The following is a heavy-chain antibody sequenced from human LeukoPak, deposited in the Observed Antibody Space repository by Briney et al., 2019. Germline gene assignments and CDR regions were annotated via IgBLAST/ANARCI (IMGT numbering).Heavy chain of an antibody. CDR3: ARGEAAGYCSGGSCRNFDY. V-gene: IGHV1-46*03. D-gene: IGHD2-15*01. CDR1: GYTFTSYY. Sequence: ASVKVSCKASGYTFTSYYMHWVRQAPGQGLEWMGIINPSGGSTSYAQKLQGRVTMTRDTSTSTVYMKLSSLRSGDTAVYYCARGEAAGYCSGGSCRNFDYWGQGTLVTVSS. J-gene: IGHJ4*02. CDR2: INPSGGST.